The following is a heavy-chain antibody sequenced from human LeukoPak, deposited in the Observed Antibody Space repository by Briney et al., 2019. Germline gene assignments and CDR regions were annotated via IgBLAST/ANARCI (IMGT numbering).Heavy chain of an antibody. CDR1: GGSISSSNW. Sequence: SGTLSLTCAVSGGSISSSNWWSWVRQPPGKGLEWMGEIYHSGSTNYNQSLKSRVTISVDTSKNQFSLKLSSVTAADTAVYYCARGAGFATTVTNFDYWGQGTLVTVSS. J-gene: IGHJ4*02. D-gene: IGHD4-11*01. V-gene: IGHV4-4*02. CDR2: IYHSGST. CDR3: ARGAGFATTVTNFDY.